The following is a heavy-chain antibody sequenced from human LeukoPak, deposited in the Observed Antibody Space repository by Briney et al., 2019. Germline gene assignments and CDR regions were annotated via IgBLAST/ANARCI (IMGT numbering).Heavy chain of an antibody. J-gene: IGHJ4*02. Sequence: SETLSLTCTVSGGSISSYYWSWIRQPPGKGLEWIGSIYHSGSTYYNPSLKSRVTISVDTSKNQFSLKLSSVTAADTAVYYCARATSGYDVYYFDYWGQGTLVTVSS. V-gene: IGHV4-59*08. CDR3: ARATSGYDVYYFDY. CDR1: GGSISSYY. CDR2: IYHSGST. D-gene: IGHD5-12*01.